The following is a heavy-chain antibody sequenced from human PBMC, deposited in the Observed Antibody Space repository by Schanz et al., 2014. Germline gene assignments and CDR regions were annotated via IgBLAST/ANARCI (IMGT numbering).Heavy chain of an antibody. CDR2: ISDSGSST. CDR1: GFTFNNYG. Sequence: QVQLVESGGGVVRPGRSLRLSCAASGFTFNNYGMHWVRQAPGKGLEWVSTISDSGSSTYYADSVKGRFTISRDKSKNTLYLQMNSLRAEDTAVYYCAREEQLALDYWGQGTLVTVSS. CDR3: AREEQLALDY. J-gene: IGHJ4*02. V-gene: IGHV3-NL1*01. D-gene: IGHD6-6*01.